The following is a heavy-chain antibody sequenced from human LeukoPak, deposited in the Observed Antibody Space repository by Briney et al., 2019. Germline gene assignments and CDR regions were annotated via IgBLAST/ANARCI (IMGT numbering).Heavy chain of an antibody. D-gene: IGHD3-3*01. CDR3: ARATFWSGYQRDSWYLDV. CDR2: IYSGGTT. Sequence: GGSLRLSCAASGFTVSSNYMSWVRQAPGKGLDWVSVIYSGGTTYYADSVKGRFTISRDNTKNTLYLQMISLRAEDTAVYYCARATFWSGYQRDSWYLDVWGKGTTVTVSS. CDR1: GFTVSSNY. V-gene: IGHV3-66*02. J-gene: IGHJ6*03.